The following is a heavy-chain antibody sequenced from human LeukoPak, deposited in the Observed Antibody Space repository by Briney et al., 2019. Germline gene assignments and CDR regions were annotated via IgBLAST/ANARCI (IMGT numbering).Heavy chain of an antibody. Sequence: GSLRLSCAASGFTVSSNYMSWVRQAPGKGLEWVSVIYSGGSTYYADSVKGRFTISRHNSKNTLYLQMNSLRAEDTAVYYCARESGQQLVRTNYYYGMDVWGQGTTVTVSS. CDR3: ARESGQQLVRTNYYYGMDV. J-gene: IGHJ6*02. CDR2: IYSGGST. CDR1: GFTVSSNY. V-gene: IGHV3-53*04. D-gene: IGHD6-13*01.